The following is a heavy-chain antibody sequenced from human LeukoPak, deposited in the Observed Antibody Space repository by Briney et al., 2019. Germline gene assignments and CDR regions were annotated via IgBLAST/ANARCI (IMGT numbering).Heavy chain of an antibody. V-gene: IGHV3-7*01. D-gene: IGHD2-8*01. CDR1: GFTFSSYW. CDR3: ARSHSENCTNGVCPVRY. Sequence: SGGSLRLSCAASGFTFSSYWMSWVRQAPGKGLEWVANIKQDGSEKYYVDSVKGRFTISRDNAKNSLYLQMNSLRAEDTAVYYCARSHSENCTNGVCPVRYWGQGTLVTVSS. J-gene: IGHJ4*02. CDR2: IKQDGSEK.